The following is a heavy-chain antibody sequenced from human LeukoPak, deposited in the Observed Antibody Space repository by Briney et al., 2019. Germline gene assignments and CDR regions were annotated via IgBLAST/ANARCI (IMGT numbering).Heavy chain of an antibody. CDR1: GYTFTSYG. CDR2: ISAYNGNT. V-gene: IGHV1-18*01. Sequence: ASVKVSCEASGYTFTSYGISWVRQAPGQGLEWMGWISAYNGNTNYAQKLQGRVTMTTDTSTSTAYMELRSLRSDDTAVYYCARDRTLYCSGGSCYSNYWGQGTLVTVSS. D-gene: IGHD2-15*01. CDR3: ARDRTLYCSGGSCYSNY. J-gene: IGHJ4*02.